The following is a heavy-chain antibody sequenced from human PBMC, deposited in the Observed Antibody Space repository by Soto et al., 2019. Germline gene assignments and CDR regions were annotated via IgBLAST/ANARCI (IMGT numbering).Heavy chain of an antibody. V-gene: IGHV3-53*01. J-gene: IGHJ4*02. CDR3: ASVGSSSWPDFDY. CDR2: IYSGGST. CDR1: GFTVSSNY. Sequence: GGSLRLSCAASGFTVSSNYMSWVRQAPGKGLEWVSVIYSGGSTYYADSVKGRFTISRDNSKNTLYLQMNSLRAEDTAVYYCASVGSSSWPDFDYWGQGTLVTVSS. D-gene: IGHD6-13*01.